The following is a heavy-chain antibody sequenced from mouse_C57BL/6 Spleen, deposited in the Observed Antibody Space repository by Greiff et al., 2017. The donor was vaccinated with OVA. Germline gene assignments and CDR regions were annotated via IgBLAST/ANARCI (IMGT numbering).Heavy chain of an antibody. D-gene: IGHD2-2*01. J-gene: IGHJ3*01. CDR1: GFNIKDYY. CDR2: IDPEDGDT. Sequence: VQLQQSGAELVRPGASVKLSCTASGFNIKDYYMHWVKQRPEQGLEWIGRIDPEDGDTEYAPKFQGKATMTADTSSNTAYLQLSSLTSEDTAVYYCTNYYGYDWFAYWGQGTLVTVSA. V-gene: IGHV14-1*01. CDR3: TNYYGYDWFAY.